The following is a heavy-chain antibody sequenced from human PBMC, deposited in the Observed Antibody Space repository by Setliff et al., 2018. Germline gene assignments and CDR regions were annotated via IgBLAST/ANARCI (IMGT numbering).Heavy chain of an antibody. J-gene: IGHJ6*02. CDR1: GFTFSNYA. CDR2: ISNSGGST. V-gene: IGHV3-23*01. CDR3: ARNWVTAQHYYYGMDV. Sequence: GGSLRLSCAASGFTFSNYAMSWVRQAPGKGLEWVSAISNSGGSTYYADSVKGRFTISRDNSKNTLYLQMDSLRAEDTAVYYCARNWVTAQHYYYGMDVWGQGTTVTVS. D-gene: IGHD2-21*02.